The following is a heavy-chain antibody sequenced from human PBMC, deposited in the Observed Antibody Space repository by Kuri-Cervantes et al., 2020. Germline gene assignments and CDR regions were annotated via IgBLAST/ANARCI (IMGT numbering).Heavy chain of an antibody. J-gene: IGHJ3*02. Sequence: ASVKVSCKASGYTFTSYGISWVRQAPGQGLEWMGWISAYNGDTNYAQKLQGRVTITTDESTSTAYMELSSLRSEDMAVYYCARWPNYYGPFDAFDIWGQGTMVTVSS. D-gene: IGHD3-10*01. V-gene: IGHV1-18*03. CDR2: ISAYNGDT. CDR1: GYTFTSYG. CDR3: ARWPNYYGPFDAFDI.